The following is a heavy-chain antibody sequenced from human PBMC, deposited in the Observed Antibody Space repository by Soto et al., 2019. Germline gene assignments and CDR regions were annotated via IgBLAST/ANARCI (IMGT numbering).Heavy chain of an antibody. V-gene: IGHV4-59*01. Sequence: PSETLSLTCTVSGGSISSYYWSWIRQPPGKGLEWIGYIYYSGSTNYNPSLKSRVTISVDTSKNQFSLKLSSVTAADTAVYYCARVAQLELRRDDAFDIWGQGTMVTVSS. CDR3: ARVAQLELRRDDAFDI. CDR2: IYYSGST. J-gene: IGHJ3*02. D-gene: IGHD1-7*01. CDR1: GGSISSYY.